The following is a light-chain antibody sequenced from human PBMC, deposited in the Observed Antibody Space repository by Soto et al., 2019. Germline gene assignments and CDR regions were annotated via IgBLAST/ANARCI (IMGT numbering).Light chain of an antibody. V-gene: IGLV1-40*01. CDR3: QSFDNSLSGVV. Sequence: QSALTQPPSVSGAPGQRVTISCTGSGSNIGAHYDVHWYQQVPGTAPKLVIYATTSRPSGVPDRFSGSKSGTSASLAITGLQAEDEAVYYCQSFDNSLSGVVFGAGTKLTVL. CDR2: ATT. CDR1: GSNIGAHYD. J-gene: IGLJ2*01.